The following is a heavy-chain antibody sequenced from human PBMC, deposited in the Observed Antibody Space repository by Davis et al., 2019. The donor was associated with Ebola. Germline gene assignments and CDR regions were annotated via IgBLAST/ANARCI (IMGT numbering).Heavy chain of an antibody. CDR1: GYSISSGYY. CDR3: ARGSAKALRPLGQ. J-gene: IGHJ4*02. CDR2: IYHSGST. D-gene: IGHD3-16*01. V-gene: IGHV4-38-2*02. Sequence: PSETLSLTCTVSGYSISSGYYWGWIRQPPGKGLEWIGSIYHSGSTYYNPSLKSRVTISVDTSKNQFSLNLNSVTAADTAIYYCARGSAKALRPLGQWGRGTPVTVSS.